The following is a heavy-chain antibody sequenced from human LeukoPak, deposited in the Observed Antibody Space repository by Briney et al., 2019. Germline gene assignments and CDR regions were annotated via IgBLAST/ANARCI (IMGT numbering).Heavy chain of an antibody. Sequence: PGGSLRLSCAASGFTFARTWMHWVRQAPGKGLEWVSLINNDGSTTNYADSVKGRFTISRDNAKNSVYLQMNSLRAEDTALYYCARGVYAYDYWGQGTLVTVSS. CDR3: ARGVYAYDY. D-gene: IGHD2-8*01. CDR1: GFTFARTW. V-gene: IGHV3-74*01. CDR2: INNDGSTT. J-gene: IGHJ4*02.